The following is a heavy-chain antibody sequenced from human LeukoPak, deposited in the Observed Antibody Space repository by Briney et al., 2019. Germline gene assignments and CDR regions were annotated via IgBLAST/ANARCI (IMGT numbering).Heavy chain of an antibody. CDR2: ISGSGDST. Sequence: PGGSLRLSCAASGFTFSSYAMSWVRQAPGKGLEWVSAISGSGDSTYYADSVKGRLTISRDNSKNTLYLQMNSLRAEDTAVYYCAKGLGSSGWYVAFDIWGQGTMVSVSS. CDR1: GFTFSSYA. V-gene: IGHV3-23*01. CDR3: AKGLGSSGWYVAFDI. D-gene: IGHD6-19*01. J-gene: IGHJ3*02.